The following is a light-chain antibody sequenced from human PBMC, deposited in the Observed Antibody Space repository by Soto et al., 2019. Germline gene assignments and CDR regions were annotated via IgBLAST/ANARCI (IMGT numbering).Light chain of an antibody. CDR1: SSNIGAGYD. J-gene: IGLJ2*01. Sequence: QSVLTQPPSVSGAPGQRVTISCTGSSSNIGAGYDVHWYQQLPGTAPKLLIYGNSNRPSGVPDRFSGSNSGTSAYLAITGLQAEDVADYYCQSYDSSLSGGVFGGGTKLTVL. V-gene: IGLV1-40*01. CDR2: GNS. CDR3: QSYDSSLSGGV.